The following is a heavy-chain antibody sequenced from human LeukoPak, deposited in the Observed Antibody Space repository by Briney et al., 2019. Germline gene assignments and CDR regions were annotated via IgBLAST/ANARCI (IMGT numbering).Heavy chain of an antibody. V-gene: IGHV1-69*02. CDR3: ARYDFWSGSSPDYYYYYGMDV. J-gene: IGHJ6*02. Sequence: SVKVSCKASGGTFSSYTFSWGRHAPGQGLEWMGRIIPILGIATYAQKFQGRVTITADKSTSTAYMELSSVRSEDTAVYYCARYDFWSGSSPDYYYYYGMDVWGQGTTVTVPS. D-gene: IGHD3-3*01. CDR2: IIPILGIA. CDR1: GGTFSSYT.